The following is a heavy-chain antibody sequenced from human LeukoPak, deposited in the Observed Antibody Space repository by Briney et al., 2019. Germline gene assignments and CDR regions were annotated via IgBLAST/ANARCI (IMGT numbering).Heavy chain of an antibody. CDR2: IWYDGSNK. J-gene: IGHJ5*02. CDR1: GFTFSSYG. Sequence: GGSLRLSCAASGFTFSSYGMHWVRQAPGKGLEWVAVIWYDGSNKYYADSVKGRFTISRDNSKNTLYLQMNSLRAEDTAVYYCARDLIRDAWWFDPWGQGTLVTVSS. V-gene: IGHV3-33*01. CDR3: ARDLIRDAWWFDP. D-gene: IGHD5-24*01.